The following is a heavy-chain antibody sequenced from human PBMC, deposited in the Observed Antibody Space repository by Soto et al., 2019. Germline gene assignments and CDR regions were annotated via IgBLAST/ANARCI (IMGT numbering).Heavy chain of an antibody. Sequence: QVQLVESGGGVVQPGRSLRLSCAASGFTFSSYAMHWVRQAPGKGLEWVAVISYDGSNKYYADSVKGRFTISRDNSKNTLYLQMNSLRAEDTAVYYCARXPXXXXTYYDFWSGPFDPWGQGTLVTVSS. D-gene: IGHD3-3*01. CDR3: ARXPXXXXTYYDFWSGPFDP. CDR2: ISYDGSNK. CDR1: GFTFSSYA. J-gene: IGHJ5*02. V-gene: IGHV3-30-3*01.